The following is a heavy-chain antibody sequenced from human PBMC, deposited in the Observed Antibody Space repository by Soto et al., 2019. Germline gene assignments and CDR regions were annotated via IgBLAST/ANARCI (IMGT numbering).Heavy chain of an antibody. V-gene: IGHV1-18*01. CDR1: GYIFSSFY. CDR3: ARDIFGHVDAFDL. D-gene: IGHD3-3*02. J-gene: IGHJ3*01. CDR2: TSGYSGNS. Sequence: AASVKVSCKASGYIFSSFYINWVRQAPGQGLEWMGWTSGYSGNSKYAQKFQGRVTMTTDTSTNTGYMEMRSLASDDTAVYYCARDIFGHVDAFDLWGQGTMVTV.